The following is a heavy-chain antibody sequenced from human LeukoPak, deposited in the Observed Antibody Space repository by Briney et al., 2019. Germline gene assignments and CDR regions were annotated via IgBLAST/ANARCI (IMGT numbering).Heavy chain of an antibody. CDR2: INHSGST. CDR3: ASTYCSGGSCDYDAFDI. CDR1: GGSFSGYY. J-gene: IGHJ3*02. D-gene: IGHD2-15*01. Sequence: SETLSLTCAVYGGSFSGYYWSWIRQPPGKGLEWIGEINHSGSTNYNPSLKSRVTISVDTSKNQFSLKLSSVTAADTAVYYCASTYCSGGSCDYDAFDIWGQGTMVTVSS. V-gene: IGHV4-34*01.